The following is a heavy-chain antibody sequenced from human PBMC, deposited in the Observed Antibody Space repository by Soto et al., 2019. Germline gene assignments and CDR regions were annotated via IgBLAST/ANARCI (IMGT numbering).Heavy chain of an antibody. Sequence: GRALRPAGARSGLAFSSCWMTWDRQAPGKGLEWVANIKQDGSEKYYVDSVKGRFTISRDNAKNSLYLQMNSLRAEDTAVYYCARDATVWWELPNWGQGTLVTVSS. CDR2: IKQDGSEK. CDR1: GLAFSSCW. J-gene: IGHJ4*02. V-gene: IGHV3-7*01. D-gene: IGHD1-26*01. CDR3: ARDATVWWELPN.